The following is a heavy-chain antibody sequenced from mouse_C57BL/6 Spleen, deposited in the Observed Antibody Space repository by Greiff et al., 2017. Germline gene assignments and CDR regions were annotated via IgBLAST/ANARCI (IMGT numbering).Heavy chain of an antibody. D-gene: IGHD1-1*01. CDR3: ARGLGYYGSSYDVDY. J-gene: IGHJ2*01. CDR2: VNPGSGGT. CDR1: GYAFTNYL. Sequence: QVQLQQSGAELVRPGPSVKVSCKASGYAFTNYLLEWVKQRPGQGLEWIGVVNPGSGGTNYNEQFKGKATLSADKSSSPAYMQRSSLTSEDSAVYFCARGLGYYGSSYDVDYGGQGTTLTVSS. V-gene: IGHV1-54*01.